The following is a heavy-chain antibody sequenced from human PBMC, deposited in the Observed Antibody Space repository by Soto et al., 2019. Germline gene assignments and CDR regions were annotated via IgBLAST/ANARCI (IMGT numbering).Heavy chain of an antibody. J-gene: IGHJ4*02. D-gene: IGHD3-22*01. CDR2: ISYDGSNK. CDR3: AKDPRVDSSGYSPCDC. Sequence: QVQLVESGGGVVQPGTSLRLSCAASGFTFSSYGMHWVRQAPGKGLEWVAVISYDGSNKYYADSVKGRFTISRDDSKNTLSLQMNSLRLEDTALYYCAKDPRVDSSGYSPCDCWGQGTLVTVSS. V-gene: IGHV3-30*18. CDR1: GFTFSSYG.